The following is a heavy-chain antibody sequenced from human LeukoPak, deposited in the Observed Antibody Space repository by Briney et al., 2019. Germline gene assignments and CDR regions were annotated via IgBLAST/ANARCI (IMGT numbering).Heavy chain of an antibody. V-gene: IGHV3-48*03. J-gene: IGHJ3*02. CDR1: GFTFSTYE. Sequence: GGSLRLSCEASGFTFSTYEMNWVRQTPGKGLEWVSCIGSSGSTIYYADSVKGRFTISRDNGKNSLYLHMNSLRAEDTAVYYCARSMVRGYEDAFDIWGQGTMVTVSS. CDR2: IGSSGSTI. CDR3: ARSMVRGYEDAFDI. D-gene: IGHD3-10*01.